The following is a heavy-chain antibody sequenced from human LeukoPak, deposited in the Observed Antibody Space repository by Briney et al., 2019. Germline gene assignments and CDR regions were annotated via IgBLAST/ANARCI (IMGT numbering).Heavy chain of an antibody. D-gene: IGHD6-13*01. J-gene: IGHJ6*04. CDR3: AREGPQLATWYYGMDV. CDR1: GCTFSGYE. V-gene: IGHV3-48*03. CDR2: ISSSGSTI. Sequence: GGTLRLTCAASGCTFSGYEMNWVRQPPGKGLEWVSYISSSGSTIYYADSVKRRFTISRDNDKNSLYLQMNSLRAEDTAVYYCAREGPQLATWYYGMDVWGKGTTVTVSS.